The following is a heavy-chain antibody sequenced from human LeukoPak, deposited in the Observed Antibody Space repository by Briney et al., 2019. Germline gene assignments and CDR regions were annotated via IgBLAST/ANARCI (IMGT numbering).Heavy chain of an antibody. V-gene: IGHV4-30-2*01. J-gene: IGHJ4*02. Sequence: SETLSLTCAVSGGSISSGGYSWSWIRQPPGKGLEWIGYIYHSGSTYYNPSLESRVTISVDRSKNQFSLKLSSVTAADTAVYYCARGGSGYYPYFDYWGQGTLVTVSS. D-gene: IGHD3-3*01. CDR2: IYHSGST. CDR3: ARGGSGYYPYFDY. CDR1: GGSISSGGYS.